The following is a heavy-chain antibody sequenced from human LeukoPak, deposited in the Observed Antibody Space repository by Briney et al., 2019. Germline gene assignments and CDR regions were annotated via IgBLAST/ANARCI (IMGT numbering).Heavy chain of an antibody. D-gene: IGHD6-19*01. V-gene: IGHV3-23*01. CDR3: ASGSGWQDY. J-gene: IGHJ4*02. Sequence: PGGSLRLSCAASGFTFSSYAMSWVRQAPGKGLEWVSAITDSGGSTYHADSVKGRLSISRDNSKNTLYLQMNSLRAEDTAVYYCASGSGWQDYWGQGTLVTVSS. CDR2: ITDSGGST. CDR1: GFTFSSYA.